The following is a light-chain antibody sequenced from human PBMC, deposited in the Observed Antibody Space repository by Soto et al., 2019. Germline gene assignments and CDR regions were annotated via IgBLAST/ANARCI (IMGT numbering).Light chain of an antibody. V-gene: IGKV1-5*01. CDR3: QQYNSYWT. J-gene: IGKJ1*01. CDR2: DAS. Sequence: DIRMPQSPSPLAASVGDRVTITGRASQSIGSWLAWYQQKAGKAPKLLIYDASTLESGVPSRFSGSGSGTEFTLTISSLQPDDFATYYCQQYNSYWTFGQGTKVDI. CDR1: QSIGSW.